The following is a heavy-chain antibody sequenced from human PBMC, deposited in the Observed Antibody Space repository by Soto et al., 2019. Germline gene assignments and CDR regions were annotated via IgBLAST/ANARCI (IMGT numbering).Heavy chain of an antibody. CDR1: GFTFSSFA. CDR2: ISGSGGST. D-gene: IGHD6-13*01. J-gene: IGHJ4*02. V-gene: IGHV3-23*01. Sequence: GGSLRLSCAASGFTFSSFAMSWVRQAPGKGLDWVSAISGSGGSTYSADSVKGRFTISRDNSKNTLYLQMSSLRAEDTAVYYCARGFSAGKGSLQDFRGQGALVTVSS. CDR3: ARGFSAGKGSLQDF.